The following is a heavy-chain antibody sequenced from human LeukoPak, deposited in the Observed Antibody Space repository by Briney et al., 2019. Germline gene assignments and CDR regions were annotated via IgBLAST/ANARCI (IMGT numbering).Heavy chain of an antibody. V-gene: IGHV3-48*03. Sequence: GGSLRLSCAASGFTFSTYEMNWVRQAPGKGLEWVSYISSGGTTIYYAGSVKGRFTISRDNAKNSLYLQMNSLRGEDTAIYYCATEGGRSRSRGFEYWGQGTLVTVSS. J-gene: IGHJ4*02. CDR2: ISSGGTTI. D-gene: IGHD3-10*01. CDR3: ATEGGRSRSRGFEY. CDR1: GFTFSTYE.